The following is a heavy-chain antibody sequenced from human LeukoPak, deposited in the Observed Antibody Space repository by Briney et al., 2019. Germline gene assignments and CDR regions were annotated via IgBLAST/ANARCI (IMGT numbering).Heavy chain of an antibody. CDR3: ARESPCFWGSSGCQADY. D-gene: IGHD6-19*01. V-gene: IGHV4-39*07. CDR2: IYYSGST. CDR1: GGSISSSSYY. J-gene: IGHJ4*02. Sequence: ASETLSLTCTVSGGSISSSSYYWGWIRQPPGKGLEWIGSIYYSGSTYYNPSLKSRVTISVDTSKNQFSLKLSSVTAADTAVYYCARESPCFWGSSGCQADYWGQGTLVTVSS.